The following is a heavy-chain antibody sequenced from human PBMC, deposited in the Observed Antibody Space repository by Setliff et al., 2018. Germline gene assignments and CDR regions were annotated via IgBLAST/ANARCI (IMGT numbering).Heavy chain of an antibody. Sequence: GGSLRLSCAASGFTFSSYGMHWVRQAPGRGLEWVAVIWYDGTNKYYADSVKGRFTISRDNSKNTLYLQMNSLRAEDTAVYYCAKESANYYYYMDVWGKGTTVTVSS. CDR3: AKESANYYYYMDV. CDR2: IWYDGTNK. J-gene: IGHJ6*03. CDR1: GFTFSSYG. V-gene: IGHV3-33*06.